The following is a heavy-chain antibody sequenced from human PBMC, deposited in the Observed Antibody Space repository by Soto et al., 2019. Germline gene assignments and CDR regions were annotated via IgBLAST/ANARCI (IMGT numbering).Heavy chain of an antibody. Sequence: ASVKVSCKXSGYTFTGYYMHWVRQAPGQGLEWMGWINPNSGGTNYAQKFQGRVTMTRDTSISTAYMELSRLRSDDTAVYYCARDVKGTMVRGVMSFYYGMDVWGQGTTVTVSS. D-gene: IGHD3-10*01. CDR3: ARDVKGTMVRGVMSFYYGMDV. CDR1: GYTFTGYY. V-gene: IGHV1-2*02. CDR2: INPNSGGT. J-gene: IGHJ6*02.